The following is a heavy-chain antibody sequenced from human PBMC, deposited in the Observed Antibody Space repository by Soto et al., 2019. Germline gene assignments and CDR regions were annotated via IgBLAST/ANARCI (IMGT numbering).Heavy chain of an antibody. CDR1: GFTFGSYA. J-gene: IGHJ6*02. CDR3: ARDRGSGSDIVGYGMDV. CDR2: ISYDGSKT. V-gene: IGHV3-30-3*01. Sequence: QVQLVESGGGVVHPGRSLRLACAASGFTFGSYALHWVRQAPGKGLEWVALISYDGSKTYHADSVKGRFTISRDSSKKMVYLHMISLRPEDTAVYYCARDRGSGSDIVGYGMDVWGQGPPVTVSS. D-gene: IGHD3-10*01.